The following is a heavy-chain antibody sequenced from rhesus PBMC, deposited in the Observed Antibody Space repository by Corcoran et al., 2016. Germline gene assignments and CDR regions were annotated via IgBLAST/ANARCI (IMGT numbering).Heavy chain of an antibody. CDR1: GGSISSNW. J-gene: IGHJ5-1*01. Sequence: LQLQESGPGLVKPSETLSLTCAVSGGSISSNWWSWIRQPPGKGLEWIGRIFGIGGSTSYNPSLKSRVTISTDTSKNQFSLRLSSVTAADTAVYYCARTYCSGTYCTIGYNRFDVWGPGVLVTVSS. CDR3: ARTYCSGTYCTIGYNRFDV. D-gene: IGHD2-15*01. CDR2: IFGIGGST. V-gene: IGHV4-173*01.